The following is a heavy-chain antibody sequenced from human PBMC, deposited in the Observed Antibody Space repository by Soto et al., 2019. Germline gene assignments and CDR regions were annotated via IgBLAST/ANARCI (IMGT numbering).Heavy chain of an antibody. CDR3: ARGGGPYGMDV. CDR1: GITFSDYF. Sequence: GGSLRLSCAASGITFSDYFMTWIRQAPGKGLEWVSYISSSGTTIYYADSVKGRFTISRDTAKNSLYLQMNSLRAEDTAVYYCARGGGPYGMDVWGQGTTVTVSS. D-gene: IGHD3-16*01. J-gene: IGHJ6*02. V-gene: IGHV3-11*01. CDR2: ISSSGTTI.